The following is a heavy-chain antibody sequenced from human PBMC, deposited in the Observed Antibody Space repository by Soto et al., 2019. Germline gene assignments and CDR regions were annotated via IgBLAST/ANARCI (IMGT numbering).Heavy chain of an antibody. CDR1: GFTFSSYG. CDR3: ARQEVAESHYFDY. Sequence: QVQLVESGGGVVQPGRSLRLSCAASGFTFSSYGMHWVRQAPGKGLEWVAVIWYDGSNKYYADYVKGRFTISRDNSKNTLYLQMNSRRAEDTAVYYGARQEVAESHYFDYWGQGTLGTVSS. J-gene: IGHJ4*02. V-gene: IGHV3-33*01. D-gene: IGHD5-12*01. CDR2: IWYDGSNK.